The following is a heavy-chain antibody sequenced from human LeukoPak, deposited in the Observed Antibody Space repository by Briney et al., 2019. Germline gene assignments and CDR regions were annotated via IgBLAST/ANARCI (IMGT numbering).Heavy chain of an antibody. V-gene: IGHV3-7*01. CDR2: IKQDGSEK. J-gene: IGHJ4*02. CDR1: GFSFGTYW. CDR3: ARSIHVESPFDY. Sequence: PGGSLRLSCAASGFSFGTYWMTWVRQAPGEGMEWVANIKQDGSEKYYVDSVKGRFTISRDNAKNSLYLQMNSLRAEDTAVYFCARSIHVESPFDYWGQGTLVTVSS.